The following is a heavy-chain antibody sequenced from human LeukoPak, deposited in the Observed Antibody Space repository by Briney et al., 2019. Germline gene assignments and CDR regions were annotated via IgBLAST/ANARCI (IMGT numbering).Heavy chain of an antibody. J-gene: IGHJ4*02. CDR3: TTEQVVVPAASAEYYFDY. D-gene: IGHD2-2*01. Sequence: PGGSLRLSCAASGFTFSNAWMSWVRQAPGKGLEWVGRIKSKTDGGTTDYAAPVKGRFTISRDDSKNTLYLQMNSLKTEDTAVYYCTTEQVVVPAASAEYYFDYWGQGTLVTVSS. V-gene: IGHV3-15*01. CDR2: IKSKTDGGTT. CDR1: GFTFSNAW.